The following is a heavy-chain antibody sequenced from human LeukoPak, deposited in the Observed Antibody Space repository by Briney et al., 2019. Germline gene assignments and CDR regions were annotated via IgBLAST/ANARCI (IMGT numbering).Heavy chain of an antibody. J-gene: IGHJ4*02. CDR3: VKGPLITAAGTY. Sequence: GGSLRLSCAASGFTFSDYWMTWVRQTPGKGLECVADINQYGGEISYVDSVKGRFIISRDNAKNSLSLQMSSLRVEDTAVYYCVKGPLITAAGTYWGQGTLVTVSS. D-gene: IGHD6-13*01. V-gene: IGHV3-7*03. CDR2: INQYGGEI. CDR1: GFTFSDYW.